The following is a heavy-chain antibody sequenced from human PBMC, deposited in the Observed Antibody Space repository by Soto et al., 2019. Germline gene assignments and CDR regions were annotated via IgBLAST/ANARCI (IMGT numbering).Heavy chain of an antibody. Sequence: ASVXGACKGAGYSFTGDARRWGRQAPGQRLEWMGWINAGNGNTKYSQKFQGRVTITRDTSASTAYMEMSSLRSEDTAVYYCASGGSGSGWNFDYPGQRPLVTVSS. V-gene: IGHV1-3*01. J-gene: IGHJ4*02. CDR2: INAGNGNT. D-gene: IGHD6-19*01. CDR1: GYSFTGDA. CDR3: ASGGSGSGWNFDY.